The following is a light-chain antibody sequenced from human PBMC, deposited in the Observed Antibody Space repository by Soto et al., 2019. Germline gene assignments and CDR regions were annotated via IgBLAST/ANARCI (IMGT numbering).Light chain of an antibody. J-gene: IGLJ2*01. Sequence: QSVLTQPASVSGSPGQSITIPCTGTSSDVGRYNLVSWYQQHPGKAPKLMIYEDSKRPPGVSNRLSASKSGNTASLTISGLQAEDEADYYCCSYAGSSTFVLFGGGTKVTVL. CDR1: SSDVGRYNL. CDR2: EDS. V-gene: IGLV2-23*02. CDR3: CSYAGSSTFVL.